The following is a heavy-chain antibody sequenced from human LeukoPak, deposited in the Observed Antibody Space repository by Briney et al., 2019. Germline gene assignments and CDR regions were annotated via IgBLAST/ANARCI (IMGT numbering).Heavy chain of an antibody. J-gene: IGHJ5*02. Sequence: PSETLSLACTVSGGSISSYYWSWIRQPAGKGLEWIGRIYTSGSTNYNPSLKSRVTMSVDTSKNQFSLKLSSVTAADTAVYYCARAGLYYYDSSGYSGWFDPWGQGTLVTVSS. D-gene: IGHD3-22*01. CDR2: IYTSGST. CDR1: GGSISSYY. V-gene: IGHV4-4*07. CDR3: ARAGLYYYDSSGYSGWFDP.